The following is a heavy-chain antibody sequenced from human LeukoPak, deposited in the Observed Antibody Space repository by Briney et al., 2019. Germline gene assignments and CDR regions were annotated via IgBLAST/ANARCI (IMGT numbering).Heavy chain of an antibody. CDR3: AREYTNVDTAMVSWYFDY. V-gene: IGHV4-59*01. D-gene: IGHD5-18*01. J-gene: IGHJ4*02. Sequence: PSETLSLTCTVSGGSISSYYWSWIRQPPGKGLEWIGYMYYSGSTNYNPSLKSRVTISVDTSKNQFSLKLSSVTAADTAVYYCAREYTNVDTAMVSWYFDYWGQGTLVTVSS. CDR2: MYYSGST. CDR1: GGSISSYY.